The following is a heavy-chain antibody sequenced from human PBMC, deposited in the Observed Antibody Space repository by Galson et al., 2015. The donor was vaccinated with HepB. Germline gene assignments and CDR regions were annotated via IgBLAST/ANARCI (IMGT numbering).Heavy chain of an antibody. CDR2: ISSSGSTI. V-gene: IGHV3-48*03. Sequence: SLRLSCAASGFTFSSYEMNWVRQAPGKRLEWVSYISSSGSTIYYADSVKGRFTISRDNAKNSLYLQMNSLRAEDTAVYYCARVLTMVRGGWNYYGMDVWGQGTTVTVSS. J-gene: IGHJ6*02. CDR1: GFTFSSYE. CDR3: ARVLTMVRGGWNYYGMDV. D-gene: IGHD3-10*01.